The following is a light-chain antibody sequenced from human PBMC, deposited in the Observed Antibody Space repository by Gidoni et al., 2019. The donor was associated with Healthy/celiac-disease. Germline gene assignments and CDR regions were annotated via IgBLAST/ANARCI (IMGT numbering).Light chain of an antibody. J-gene: IGKJ2*01. CDR1: QSLLHSNGYNY. V-gene: IGKV2-28*01. CDR3: MQALQTPEYT. CDR2: LGS. Sequence: DIVMTQSPLSLPVTPGEPASISCRSSQSLLHSNGYNYLDWYLQKPGQSPQLLIYLGSNRASGVPDRFSGSGSGTDFPLKICRVEAEDVGVYYCMQALQTPEYTFGQGTKLEIK.